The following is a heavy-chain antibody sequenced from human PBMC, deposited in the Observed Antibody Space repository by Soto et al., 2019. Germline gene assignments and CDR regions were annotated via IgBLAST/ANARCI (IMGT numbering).Heavy chain of an antibody. Sequence: QVQLVESGGGVVQPGRSLRLSCAASGFTFSRYAMHWVRQAPGKGLEWVGVISYDGSNRYYADSVKGRFIVSRDNSKNTLYLQLSSLRAEDTAVHYCVTDRAFYSGSGFQYYYYGMDVWGQGTTVTVSS. CDR3: VTDRAFYSGSGFQYYYYGMDV. CDR2: ISYDGSNR. D-gene: IGHD3-10*01. J-gene: IGHJ6*02. V-gene: IGHV3-30*03. CDR1: GFTFSRYA.